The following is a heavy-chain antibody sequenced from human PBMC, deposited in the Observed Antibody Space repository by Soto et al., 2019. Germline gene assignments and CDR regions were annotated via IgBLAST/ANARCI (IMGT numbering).Heavy chain of an antibody. CDR3: ATGHYSNYGRYYYYYMDV. CDR1: GGSISSYY. V-gene: IGHV4-59*01. D-gene: IGHD4-4*01. J-gene: IGHJ6*03. Sequence: SETLSLTCTVSGGSISSYYWSWIRQPPGKGLEWIGYVYYSGSTNYNPSLKSRVTISVDTSKNQFSLKLTSVTAADTAVYYCATGHYSNYGRYYYYYMDVWGKGTTVPSP. CDR2: VYYSGST.